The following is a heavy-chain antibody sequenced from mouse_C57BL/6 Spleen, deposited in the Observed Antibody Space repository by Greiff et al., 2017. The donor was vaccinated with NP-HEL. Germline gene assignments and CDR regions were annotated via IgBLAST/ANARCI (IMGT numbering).Heavy chain of an antibody. CDR2: ISNGGGST. CDR1: GFTFSDYY. V-gene: IGHV5-12*01. J-gene: IGHJ3*01. D-gene: IGHD2-3*01. CDR3: ARRGDDGYWFAY. Sequence: EVKLMESGGGLVQPGGSLKLSCAASGFTFSDYYMYWVRQTPEKRLEWVAYISNGGGSTYYPDTVKGRFTISRDNAKNTLYLQMSRLKSEDTAMYYCARRGDDGYWFAYWGQGTLVTVSA.